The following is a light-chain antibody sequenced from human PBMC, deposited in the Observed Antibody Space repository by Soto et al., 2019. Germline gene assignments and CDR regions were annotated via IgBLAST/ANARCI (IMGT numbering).Light chain of an antibody. CDR2: DVN. J-gene: IGLJ2*01. V-gene: IGLV2-14*03. Sequence: QSALTQPASVSGSPGQSITLSCTGTSSDIGDYDYVSWYQRHPGKAPKLIIYDVNNRPSGVSDRFSGSKSGNTASLTISGLHAEDEADYYCTSYSSGSTHVIFGGGTKVTVL. CDR3: TSYSSGSTHVI. CDR1: SSDIGDYDY.